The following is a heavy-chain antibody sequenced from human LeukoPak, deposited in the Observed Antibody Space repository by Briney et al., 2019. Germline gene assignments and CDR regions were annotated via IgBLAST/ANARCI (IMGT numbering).Heavy chain of an antibody. Sequence: SETLSLTCAVYGGSFSGYYWSWIRQPPGKGLEWIGEINHSGSTNYNPSLKSRVTISVDTSKNQFSLKLSSVTAADTAVYYCARAVVMVAADESKSLYYFDYWGQGTLVTVSS. J-gene: IGHJ4*02. V-gene: IGHV4-34*01. D-gene: IGHD2-15*01. CDR2: INHSGST. CDR3: ARAVVMVAADESKSLYYFDY. CDR1: GGSFSGYY.